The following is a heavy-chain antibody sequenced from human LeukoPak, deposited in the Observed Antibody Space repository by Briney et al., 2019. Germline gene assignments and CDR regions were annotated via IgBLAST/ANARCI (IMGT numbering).Heavy chain of an antibody. CDR2: ICSGGST. CDR1: GFTVSSNY. Sequence: GGSLRLSCAASGFTVSSNYMSWVRQAPGKGLEWVSVICSGGSTYYADSVKGRFTISRDNSKNTQYLQMNSLRAEDTAVYYCARDRGVGAFDYWGQGTLVTVSS. D-gene: IGHD1-26*01. J-gene: IGHJ4*02. CDR3: ARDRGVGAFDY. V-gene: IGHV3-53*01.